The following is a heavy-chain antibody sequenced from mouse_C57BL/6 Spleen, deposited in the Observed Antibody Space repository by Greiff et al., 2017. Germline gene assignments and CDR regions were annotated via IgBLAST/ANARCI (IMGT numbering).Heavy chain of an antibody. CDR3: ARQLTGYYFDY. Sequence: VQLKESGPELVKPGDSVKISCKASGYSFTGYFMNWVMQSNGKSLEWIGRINPYNGDTFYNQKFKGKATLTVDKSSSTAHMELRSLTSEDSAVYYCARQLTGYYFDYWGQGTTLTVSS. CDR2: INPYNGDT. CDR1: GYSFTGYF. V-gene: IGHV1-20*01. J-gene: IGHJ2*01. D-gene: IGHD4-1*01.